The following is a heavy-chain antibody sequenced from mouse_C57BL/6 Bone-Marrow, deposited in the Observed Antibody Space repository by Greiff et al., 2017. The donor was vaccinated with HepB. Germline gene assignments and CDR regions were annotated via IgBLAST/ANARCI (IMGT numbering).Heavy chain of an antibody. Sequence: VQLVESGAELARPGASVKLSCKASGYTFTSYGISWVKQRTGQGLEWIGEIYPRSGNNYYNEKFKGKATLTADKSSSTAYMELRSLTSEDSAVYFCARAYSNYGWFAYWGQGTLVTVSA. CDR3: ARAYSNYGWFAY. V-gene: IGHV1-81*01. D-gene: IGHD2-5*01. J-gene: IGHJ3*01. CDR2: IYPRSGNN. CDR1: GYTFTSYG.